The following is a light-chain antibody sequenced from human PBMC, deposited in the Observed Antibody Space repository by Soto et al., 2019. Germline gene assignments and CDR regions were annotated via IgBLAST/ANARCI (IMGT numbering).Light chain of an antibody. V-gene: IGLV2-14*03. CDR1: SSDIGGYNY. CDR2: EVF. CDR3: SSYTGRSTLVV. Sequence: QSALTQPASVSGSPGQSVTISCTGTSSDIGGYNYVSWYQQHPGKAPKLIIYEVFNRPSGVSDRFSGSKSGNTASLTISGLQGEDEADYSCSSYTGRSTLVVFGGGTKLTVL. J-gene: IGLJ2*01.